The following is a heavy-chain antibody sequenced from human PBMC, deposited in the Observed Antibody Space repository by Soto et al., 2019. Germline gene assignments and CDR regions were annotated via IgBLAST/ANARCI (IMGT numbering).Heavy chain of an antibody. V-gene: IGHV3-48*03. CDR3: ARSFSSSWDPYGMDV. D-gene: IGHD6-13*01. CDR1: GLTFSSYE. CDR2: ISSSGSTI. Sequence: GGSLRLSCAASGLTFSSYEMNWVRQAPGKGLEWVSYISSSGSTIYYADSVKGRFTISRDNAKNSLYLQMNSLRAEDTAVYYCARSFSSSWDPYGMDVRGQGTTVTVSS. J-gene: IGHJ6*02.